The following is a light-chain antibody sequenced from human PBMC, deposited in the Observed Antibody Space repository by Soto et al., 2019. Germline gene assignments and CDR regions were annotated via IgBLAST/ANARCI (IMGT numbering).Light chain of an antibody. CDR2: DAS. Sequence: EIVLTQSPGTLSLSPGERATLSCRASQSVRNVYLAWYQQKPGQAPRLLIYDASNRATGIPDRFSGSGSRTDFTLTINRLEPEEFAVYYCQQSGSSPRTFGQGTKLEIK. CDR3: QQSGSSPRT. V-gene: IGKV3-20*01. J-gene: IGKJ2*01. CDR1: QSVRNVY.